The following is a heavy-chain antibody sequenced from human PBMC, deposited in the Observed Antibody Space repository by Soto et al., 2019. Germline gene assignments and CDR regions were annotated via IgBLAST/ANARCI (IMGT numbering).Heavy chain of an antibody. D-gene: IGHD3-10*01. Sequence: GGSLRLSCAASGFTFSSYSMNWVRQAPGKGLEWVSSISSSSSYIYYADSVKGGFTIARDNAKNSLYLQMNSLRAEDTAVYYCARDLVWFGELLNSFDAFDIWGQGTMVTVSS. V-gene: IGHV3-21*01. J-gene: IGHJ3*02. CDR3: ARDLVWFGELLNSFDAFDI. CDR2: ISSSSSYI. CDR1: GFTFSSYS.